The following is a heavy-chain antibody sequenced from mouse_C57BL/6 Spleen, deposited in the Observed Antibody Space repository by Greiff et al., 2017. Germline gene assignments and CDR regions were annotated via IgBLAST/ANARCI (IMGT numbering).Heavy chain of an antibody. CDR3: AREGRGYFDV. J-gene: IGHJ1*03. Sequence: EVQVVESGGGLVKPGGSLKLSCAASGFTFSDYGMHWVRQAPEKGLEWVAYISSGSSTIYYADTVKGRFTISRDNAKNTLFLQITSLRSEETDMEYCAREGRGYFDVWGRGARVTVSS. CDR1: GFTFSDYG. V-gene: IGHV5-17*01. CDR2: ISSGSSTI.